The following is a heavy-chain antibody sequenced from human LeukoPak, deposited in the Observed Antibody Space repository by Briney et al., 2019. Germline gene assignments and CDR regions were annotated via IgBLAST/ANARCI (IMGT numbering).Heavy chain of an antibody. CDR3: AKDRYSYTFEYSDS. CDR2: ISNDGSKK. Sequence: GGSLRLSCAASGFTFSSYGMHWVRQAPGKGLDWVAVISNDGSKKYYADSVKGRFTISRDNSKNTLSLQVSSLRTEDTAVYYCAKDRYSYTFEYSDSWGQGTLVTVSS. D-gene: IGHD5-18*01. J-gene: IGHJ4*02. CDR1: GFTFSSYG. V-gene: IGHV3-30*18.